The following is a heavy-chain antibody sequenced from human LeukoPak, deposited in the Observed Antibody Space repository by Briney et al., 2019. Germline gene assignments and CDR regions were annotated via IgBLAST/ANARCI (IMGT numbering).Heavy chain of an antibody. V-gene: IGHV4-39*01. CDR3: ARLPQRSDVLTSYANSFDY. J-gene: IGHJ4*02. CDR2: IYYSGST. D-gene: IGHD3-9*01. CDR1: GGSISSSSYY. Sequence: SETLSLTRTVSGGSISSSSYYWGWIRQPPGKGLEWIGNIYYSGSTYYNPSLNSRVTISVDTSKNRFSLKLTSVTAADTAVFYCARLPQRSDVLTSYANSFDYWGQGTLVTVSS.